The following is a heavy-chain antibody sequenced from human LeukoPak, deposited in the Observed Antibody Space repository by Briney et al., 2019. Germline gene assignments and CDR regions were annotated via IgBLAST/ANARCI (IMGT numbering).Heavy chain of an antibody. CDR2: INPGGGST. Sequence: ASVKVSCKASGYTFTSYYMHWVRQAPGQGLEWMGIINPGGGSTSHAQKFQGRVTMTRDTSTSTVYMELSSLRSEDTAVYFCARGPEDGYNFDYWGQGTLVTVSS. J-gene: IGHJ4*02. CDR1: GYTFTSYY. V-gene: IGHV1-46*01. CDR3: ARGPEDGYNFDY. D-gene: IGHD5-24*01.